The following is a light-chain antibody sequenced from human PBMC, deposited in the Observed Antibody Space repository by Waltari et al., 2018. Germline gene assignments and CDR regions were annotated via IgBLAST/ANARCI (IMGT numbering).Light chain of an antibody. CDR1: QDISSA. Sequence: EIQMTQSPSSVSASVGDRVTLTCQAGQDISSALAWYQQKPGQAPNLLIYAVSSLQSGVPSRLSGSGSGTDVTLTISSLQPEDVATYYCQQGSSFPPTFGQGTKVEIK. CDR2: AVS. CDR3: QQGSSFPPT. J-gene: IGKJ1*01. V-gene: IGKV1-12*01.